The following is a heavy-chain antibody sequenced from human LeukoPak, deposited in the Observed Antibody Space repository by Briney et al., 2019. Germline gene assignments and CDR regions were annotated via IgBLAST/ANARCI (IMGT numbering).Heavy chain of an antibody. J-gene: IGHJ4*02. CDR1: GGSISSYY. Sequence: SETLSLTCTVSGGSISSYYWSWIRQPAGKGLEGIGRIYTSGSTNYNPSLKSRVTMSVDTSKNQFSLKLSSVTAADTAVYYFARVGWTYYDILTGYLTWYYFDYWGQGTLVTVSS. V-gene: IGHV4-4*07. D-gene: IGHD3-9*01. CDR3: ARVGWTYYDILTGYLTWYYFDY. CDR2: IYTSGST.